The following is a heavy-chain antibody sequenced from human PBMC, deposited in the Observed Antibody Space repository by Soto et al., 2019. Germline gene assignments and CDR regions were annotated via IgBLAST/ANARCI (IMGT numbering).Heavy chain of an antibody. V-gene: IGHV4-59*01. J-gene: IGHJ4*02. Sequence: QVQLQESGPGLVKPSETLSLTCTVSGGSISSYYWSWIRQPPGKGLEWIGYSYYSGSTNYNPSLKSRVTISVDTSKHQFSLKLSFVTAADTAVYYCARGNPYTNIVATISLEFDYWGQGTLVTVSS. CDR1: GGSISSYY. CDR2: SYYSGST. CDR3: ARGNPYTNIVATISLEFDY. D-gene: IGHD5-12*01.